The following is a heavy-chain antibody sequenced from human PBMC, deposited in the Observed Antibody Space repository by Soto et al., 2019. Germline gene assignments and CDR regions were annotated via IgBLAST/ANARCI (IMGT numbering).Heavy chain of an antibody. CDR2: IYYSGST. D-gene: IGHD5-12*01. Sequence: QVQLQESGPGLVKPSETLSLTCTVSGGSISSYYWSWIRQPPGKGLEWIGYIYYSGSTNYNPSLKSRVTISVDTSKNQFSLKLSSVTAADTAVYYCARLEPSRRRYSGYLALDYWGQGTLVTVSS. J-gene: IGHJ4*02. CDR3: ARLEPSRRRYSGYLALDY. V-gene: IGHV4-59*08. CDR1: GGSISSYY.